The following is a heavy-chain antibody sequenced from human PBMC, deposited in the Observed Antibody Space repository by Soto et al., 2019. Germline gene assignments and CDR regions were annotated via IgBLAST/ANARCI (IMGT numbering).Heavy chain of an antibody. CDR3: AGDGNDYGDYTYWHFDL. CDR1: GYTFTSNA. D-gene: IGHD4-17*01. J-gene: IGHJ2*01. CDR2: INTGNGNT. Sequence: QVQLVQSGAEVKKPGASVKVSCKASGYTFTSNAMHWVRQAPGQRLEWMGWINTGNGNTKYSQKFQGRVTITRDTSATTAYMELSSLRSEDTAVYYCAGDGNDYGDYTYWHFDLWGRGTLVTVSS. V-gene: IGHV1-3*04.